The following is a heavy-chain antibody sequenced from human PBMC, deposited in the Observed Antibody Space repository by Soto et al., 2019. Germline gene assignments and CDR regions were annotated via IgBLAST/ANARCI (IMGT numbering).Heavy chain of an antibody. J-gene: IGHJ4*02. CDR3: ARGYGDGNDY. CDR2: IYYSGST. V-gene: IGHV4-59*01. CDR1: GGSISSYY. Sequence: SETLSLTCPVSGGSISSYYWSWIRQPPGKGLEWIGYIYYSGSTNYNPSLKSRVTISVDTSKNQFSLKLSSVTAADTAVYYCARGYGDGNDYWGQGTLVTVSS. D-gene: IGHD4-17*01.